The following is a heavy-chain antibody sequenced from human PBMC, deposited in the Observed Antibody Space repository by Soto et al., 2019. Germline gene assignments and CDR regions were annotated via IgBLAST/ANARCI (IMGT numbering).Heavy chain of an antibody. V-gene: IGHV3-30*18. CDR2: ISYDGSNK. CDR1: GFTFSSYG. D-gene: IGHD2-15*01. J-gene: IGHJ4*02. Sequence: GGSLRLSCAASGFTFSSYGMHWVRQAPGKGLEWVAVISYDGSNKYYADSVKGRFTISRDNSKNTLYLQMNSLRAEDTAVYYCAKTAALGPVVVAATGGGNFDYWGQGTLVTVSS. CDR3: AKTAALGPVVVAATGGGNFDY.